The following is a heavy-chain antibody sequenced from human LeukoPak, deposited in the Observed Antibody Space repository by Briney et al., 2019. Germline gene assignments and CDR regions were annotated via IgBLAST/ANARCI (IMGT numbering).Heavy chain of an antibody. CDR1: GYGFTTNW. J-gene: IGHJ5*02. D-gene: IGHD5-18*01. CDR2: IYPGDSET. Sequence: GESLKISCKGSGYGFTTNWIGWVRPMPGKGLEWIGIIYPGDSETTYSPSYQGQVTISADRSISTAYLQWSSLKASDTAIYYCARLKDTAMVNNWFDPWGQGTLVTVSS. CDR3: ARLKDTAMVNNWFDP. V-gene: IGHV5-51*01.